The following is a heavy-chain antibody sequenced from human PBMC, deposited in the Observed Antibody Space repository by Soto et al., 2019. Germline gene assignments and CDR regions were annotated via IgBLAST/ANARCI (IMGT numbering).Heavy chain of an antibody. Sequence: GGSLRLSCAASGFTFSSYAMHWVRQAPGKGLEWVALISYDGSDKDYADSVKGRFTISRDNSRNTLFLQMNSLRAEDTAVYYCARDYYKYYDSSGYYRSPAYWGQGTLVPVSS. CDR1: GFTFSSYA. CDR3: ARDYYKYYDSSGYYRSPAY. J-gene: IGHJ4*02. CDR2: ISYDGSDK. D-gene: IGHD3-22*01. V-gene: IGHV3-30-3*01.